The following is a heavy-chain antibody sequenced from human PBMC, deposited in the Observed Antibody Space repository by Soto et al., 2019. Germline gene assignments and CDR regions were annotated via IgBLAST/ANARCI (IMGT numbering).Heavy chain of an antibody. Sequence: EVQLLESGGGLVQPGGSLRLSCAASGFTFSSYAMSWVRQAPGKGLEWVSAISGSGGSTYYADSVKGRFTISRDNSKNTLYLQMNSLRAEDTAVYYCAKDHAIDYYDFWSGYYIPPNYFDYWGQGTLVTVSS. V-gene: IGHV3-23*01. J-gene: IGHJ4*02. D-gene: IGHD3-3*01. CDR2: ISGSGGST. CDR1: GFTFSSYA. CDR3: AKDHAIDYYDFWSGYYIPPNYFDY.